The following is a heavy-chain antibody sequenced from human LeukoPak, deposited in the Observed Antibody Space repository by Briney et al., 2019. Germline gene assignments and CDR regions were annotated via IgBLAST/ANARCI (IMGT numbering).Heavy chain of an antibody. V-gene: IGHV3-74*03. J-gene: IGHJ4*02. CDR1: GFTFSDYY. CDR2: INIEGSTT. Sequence: PGGSLRLSCAASGFTFSDYYMSWIRQAPGKGLVWVSRINIEGSTTTYADSVKGRFTISRDNAKKTVSLQMNSLRAEDTAVYYCVSDHTGHDDYWGQGTLVTVSS. CDR3: VSDHTGHDDY. D-gene: IGHD1-1*01.